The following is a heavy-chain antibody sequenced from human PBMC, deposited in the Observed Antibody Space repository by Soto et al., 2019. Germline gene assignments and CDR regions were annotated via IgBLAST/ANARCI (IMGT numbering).Heavy chain of an antibody. J-gene: IGHJ4*02. Sequence: SETLSLTCTVSGGSISSSSYYWGWIRQPPGKGLEWIGSIYYSGSTYYNPSLKSRVTISVDTSKNQFSLKLSSVTAADTAVYYCARHRRECSGGSCYSDYWGQGTLVTVSS. CDR1: GGSISSSSYY. CDR2: IYYSGST. V-gene: IGHV4-39*01. D-gene: IGHD2-15*01. CDR3: ARHRRECSGGSCYSDY.